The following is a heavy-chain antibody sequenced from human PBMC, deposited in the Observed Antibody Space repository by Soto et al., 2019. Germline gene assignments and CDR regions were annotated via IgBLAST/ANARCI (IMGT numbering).Heavy chain of an antibody. J-gene: IGHJ6*02. Sequence: QVQLVQSGGEVKKPGASVKVSCKASGYTFTTYDLSWVRQAPGQGLEWMGWISAYNGNTNYAQNLQGRVTMTTDTSTSTAYMELRSLRSDDTAVYYCASVIGYYCHMDVWGQGTTVTVSS. CDR3: ASVIGYYCHMDV. D-gene: IGHD3-22*01. CDR2: ISAYNGNT. V-gene: IGHV1-18*01. CDR1: GYTFTTYD.